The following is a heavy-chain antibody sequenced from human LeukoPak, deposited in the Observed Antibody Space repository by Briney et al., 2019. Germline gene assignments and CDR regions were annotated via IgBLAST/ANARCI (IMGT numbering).Heavy chain of an antibody. J-gene: IGHJ3*02. D-gene: IGHD3-22*01. V-gene: IGHV3-48*03. CDR2: ISSSGSTI. CDR3: AREAMIVVDAFDI. CDR1: GFTFSSYE. Sequence: GGSLRLSCAASGFTFSSYEMNWVRQAPGKGLEWVSYISSSGSTIYYADSVKGRFTISRDNAKNSLYLQMSSLRAEDTAVYYCAREAMIVVDAFDIWGQGTMVTVSS.